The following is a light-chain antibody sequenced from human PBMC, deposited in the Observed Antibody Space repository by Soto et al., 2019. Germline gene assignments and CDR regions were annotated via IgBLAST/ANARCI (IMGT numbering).Light chain of an antibody. Sequence: DIQMTQSPSSLSASVGDRVTITCRASRSISDSLAWYQQKPGRAPNLLIFDASSLQSGVPSRFSGSGSGTEFTLTISSLQPDDFATYYCQQVDSFPHTFGQGTKLEVK. CDR1: RSISDS. J-gene: IGKJ2*01. CDR3: QQVDSFPHT. V-gene: IGKV1-5*01. CDR2: DAS.